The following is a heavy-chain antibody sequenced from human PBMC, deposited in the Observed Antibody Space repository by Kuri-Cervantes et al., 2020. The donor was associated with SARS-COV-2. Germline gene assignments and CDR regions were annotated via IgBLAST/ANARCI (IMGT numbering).Heavy chain of an antibody. CDR2: IWYDGSNK. CDR3: ARDAKRITIFGVVIAYGMDV. V-gene: IGHV3-33*01. Sequence: GESLKISCAASGFTFSSYGMHWVRQAPGKGLEWVAVIWYDGSNKYYADSVKGRFTISRDNSKNTLYLQMNSLRAEDTAVYYCARDAKRITIFGVVIAYGMDVWGQGTTVTVSS. D-gene: IGHD3-3*01. J-gene: IGHJ6*02. CDR1: GFTFSSYG.